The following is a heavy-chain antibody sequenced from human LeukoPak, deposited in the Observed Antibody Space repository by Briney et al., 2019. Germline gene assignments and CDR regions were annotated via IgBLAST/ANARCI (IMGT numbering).Heavy chain of an antibody. Sequence: ASVKVSCKTSGYSFTDYYMHWVRQAPGQGLEWMGWIDPNSGGTSAAQKFQGRVTMTRDTSITTVYMEVSWLTSDDTAIYYCARADRLHGGPYLIGPWGQGTLVTVSS. CDR1: GYSFTDYY. D-gene: IGHD2-21*01. CDR3: ARADRLHGGPYLIGP. CDR2: IDPNSGGT. V-gene: IGHV1-2*02. J-gene: IGHJ5*02.